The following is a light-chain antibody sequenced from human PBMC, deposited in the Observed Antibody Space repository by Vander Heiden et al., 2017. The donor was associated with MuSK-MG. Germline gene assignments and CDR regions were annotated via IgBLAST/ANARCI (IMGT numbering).Light chain of an antibody. J-gene: IGKJ2*01. CDR1: QSSGIS. CDR3: QHSRCLPHT. V-gene: IGKV6D-21*02. Sequence: EVVLTQSPDIQSVTRKEKVTISCRASQSSGISVHWYQKTPNPSPKLLIKYASQSISGVHSRFSGSGSGKVFTLNSNSLEAEDAAAYYCQHSRCLPHTFGQGTKLEIK. CDR2: YAS.